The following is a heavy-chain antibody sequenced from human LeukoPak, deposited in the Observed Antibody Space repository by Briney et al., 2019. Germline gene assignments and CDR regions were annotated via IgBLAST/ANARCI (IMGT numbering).Heavy chain of an antibody. V-gene: IGHV4-59*01. J-gene: IGHJ3*02. CDR1: GASISSSY. D-gene: IGHD3-22*01. CDR3: VRGNYDNRGYSNAFDI. Sequence: SETLSLTCTVSGASISSSYWSWVRQPPGKRLEWMWFIYYNGNTNSYPSLKSRVTISADTSKNQFSLKLTSVTAADTAVYYCVRGNYDNRGYSNAFDIWGQGAMVTVSS. CDR2: IYYNGNT.